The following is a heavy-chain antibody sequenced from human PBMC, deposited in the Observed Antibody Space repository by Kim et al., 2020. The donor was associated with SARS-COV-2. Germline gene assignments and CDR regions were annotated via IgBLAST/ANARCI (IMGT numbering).Heavy chain of an antibody. CDR2: ISGSGGST. Sequence: GGSLRLSCAASGFTFSSYAMSWVRQAPGKGLEWVSAISGSGGSTYYADSVKGRFTISRDNSKNTLYLQMNSLRAEDTAVYYCAKSKEMATILSYFDYWGQGTLVTVSS. CDR1: GFTFSSYA. V-gene: IGHV3-23*01. D-gene: IGHD5-12*01. CDR3: AKSKEMATILSYFDY. J-gene: IGHJ4*02.